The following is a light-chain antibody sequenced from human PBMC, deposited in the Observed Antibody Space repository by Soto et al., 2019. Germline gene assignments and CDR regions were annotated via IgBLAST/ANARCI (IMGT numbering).Light chain of an antibody. CDR1: QSINSN. J-gene: IGKJ3*01. CDR3: QKHDGVPL. Sequence: IVMTQSPATLSVSPGERATLSCRASQSINSNLAWYQQKPGQAPRLLMFRASIRAAGFPARFSGSGSGTEFNITISSLQSEDSAIYYCQKHDGVPLFGPGTKVEIK. V-gene: IGKV3-15*01. CDR2: RAS.